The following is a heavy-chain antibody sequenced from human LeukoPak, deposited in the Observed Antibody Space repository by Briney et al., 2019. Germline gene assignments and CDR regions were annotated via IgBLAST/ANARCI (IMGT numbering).Heavy chain of an antibody. CDR2: ISSSGSTI. V-gene: IGHV3-11*01. J-gene: IGHJ6*03. D-gene: IGHD3-10*01. CDR3: AREFLSSLWFGELLSGAYYMDV. Sequence: GGSLRLSCAASGFTFSDYYMSWIRQAPGKGLEWVSYISSSGSTIYYADSVKGRFTISRDNAKNSLYLQMNSLRAEDTAVYYCAREFLSSLWFGELLSGAYYMDVWGKETTVTVSS. CDR1: GFTFSDYY.